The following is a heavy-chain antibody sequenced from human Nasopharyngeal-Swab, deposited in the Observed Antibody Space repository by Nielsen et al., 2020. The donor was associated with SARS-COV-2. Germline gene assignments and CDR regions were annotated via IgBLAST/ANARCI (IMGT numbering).Heavy chain of an antibody. CDR1: GGSISSGGYS. Sequence: SQTLSFTCAVSGGSISSGGYSWSWIRQPPGKGLEWIGYIYHSGSTYYNPSLKSRVTISVDRSKNQFSLKLSSVTAADTAVYYCARQIGYCSGGSCYDYMDVWGKGTTVTVSS. CDR2: IYHSGST. CDR3: ARQIGYCSGGSCYDYMDV. J-gene: IGHJ6*03. D-gene: IGHD2-15*01. V-gene: IGHV4-30-2*01.